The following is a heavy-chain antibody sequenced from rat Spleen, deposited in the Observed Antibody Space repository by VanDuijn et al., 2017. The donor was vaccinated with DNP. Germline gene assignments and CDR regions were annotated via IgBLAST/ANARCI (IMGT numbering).Heavy chain of an antibody. V-gene: IGHV1-43*01. Sequence: QVQLQQSGAELAKPGSSVKISCKASGYTFTSSYMGWIKQTTGQGLEYIGYINTGSGGTNYNEKFKGKATLTVDKSSSTAFMQLSSLTPDDSAVYYCARSWVGVRGIWFAYWGHGTLVTVSS. D-gene: IGHD4-3*01. CDR1: GYTFTSSY. J-gene: IGHJ3*01. CDR2: INTGSGGT. CDR3: ARSWVGVRGIWFAY.